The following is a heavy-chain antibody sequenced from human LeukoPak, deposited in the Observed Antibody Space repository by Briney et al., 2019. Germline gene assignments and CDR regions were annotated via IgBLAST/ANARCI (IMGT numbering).Heavy chain of an antibody. D-gene: IGHD1-20*01. V-gene: IGHV1-24*01. CDR1: GYTLTELS. J-gene: IGHJ4*02. CDR3: TLISLNWNYDY. CDR2: FDPEDGET. Sequence: ASVKVSCKGSGYTLTELSMHWVRQAPGKGLEGMGGFDPEDGETIYAQKFQGRVTMTEDTSTDTDYMELSSQRSEDTAVYYCTLISLNWNYDYWGQGTLVTVSS.